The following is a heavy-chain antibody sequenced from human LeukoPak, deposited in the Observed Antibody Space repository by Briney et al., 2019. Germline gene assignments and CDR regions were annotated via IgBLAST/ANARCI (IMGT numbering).Heavy chain of an antibody. J-gene: IGHJ4*02. Sequence: GALRLSCAASGFTFSSYAMHWVRQAPGKGLEWVALIPYDGSNKYYADSVKGRFTVSRDDSKNTLYLQMNSLRAEDTAVYYCARDLLSLPGIAAAGYDYWGQGTLVTVSS. CDR2: IPYDGSNK. CDR1: GFTFSSYA. V-gene: IGHV3-30*04. CDR3: ARDLLSLPGIAAAGYDY. D-gene: IGHD6-13*01.